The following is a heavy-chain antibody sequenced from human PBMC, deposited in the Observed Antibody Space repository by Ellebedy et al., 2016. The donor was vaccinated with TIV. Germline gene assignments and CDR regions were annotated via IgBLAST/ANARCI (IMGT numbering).Heavy chain of an antibody. CDR2: ITGSGDNA. Sequence: GESLKISCAASGFTFSNYVISWVRQAPGKGLEWVAGITGSGDNAYYADSVKGRFTISRDNSKNTLSLQMNSLRAEDTAVYYCARGGYYCFDFWGQGTLVTVSS. D-gene: IGHD3-16*01. J-gene: IGHJ4*02. V-gene: IGHV3-23*01. CDR1: GFTFSNYV. CDR3: ARGGYYCFDF.